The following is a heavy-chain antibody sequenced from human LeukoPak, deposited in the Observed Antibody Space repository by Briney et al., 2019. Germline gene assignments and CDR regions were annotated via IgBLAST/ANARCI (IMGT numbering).Heavy chain of an antibody. D-gene: IGHD2-2*01. CDR3: ATLGWVVPAANWFDP. CDR1: GFTFSSYA. V-gene: IGHV3-23*01. CDR2: ISGSGGST. Sequence: TGGSLRLSCAASGFTFSSYAMSWVRQAPGKGLEWVSAISGSGGSTYYADSVKGRFTISGDNSKNTLYLQMNSLRAEDTAVYYCATLGWVVPAANWFDPWGQGTLVTVSS. J-gene: IGHJ5*02.